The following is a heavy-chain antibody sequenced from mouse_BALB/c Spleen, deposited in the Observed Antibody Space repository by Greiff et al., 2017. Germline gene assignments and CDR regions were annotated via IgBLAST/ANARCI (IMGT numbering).Heavy chain of an antibody. CDR1: GFSLTGYG. CDR2: IWGDGST. D-gene: IGHD2-4*01. J-gene: IGHJ3*01. V-gene: IGHV2-6-7*01. Sequence: QVQLKESGPGLVAPSQSLSITCTVSGFSLTGYGVNWVRQPPGKGLEWLGMIWGDGSTEYNSALKSRLSISKDNSKSHVFLKMNSLRTDDTARYYCARDLRATMITSGFAYWGQGTLVTVSA. CDR3: ARDLRATMITSGFAY.